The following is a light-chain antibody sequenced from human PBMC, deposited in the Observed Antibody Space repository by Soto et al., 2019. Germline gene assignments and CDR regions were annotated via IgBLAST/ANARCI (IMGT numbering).Light chain of an antibody. CDR2: GAS. CDR1: QSVGSD. CDR3: EQYLGWPRT. V-gene: IGKV3-15*01. Sequence: EIVMTQSPATLSVSPGARATLSCRASQSVGSDLVWYRQKPGQAPRLLIYGASNRATGVPDRFSGSGSGTVFTLTTSSLHSDDFAVYYWEQYLGWPRTFGQGPKVEIK. J-gene: IGKJ1*01.